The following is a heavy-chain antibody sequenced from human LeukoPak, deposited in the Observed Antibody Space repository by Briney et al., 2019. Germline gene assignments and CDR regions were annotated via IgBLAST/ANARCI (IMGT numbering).Heavy chain of an antibody. CDR2: ISTYDGNA. Sequence: GAPVKVSCKASGYSFTSYGITWVRQAPGQGLEWMGWISTYDGNANYAQKLQGRVTMTTDTSTITAYMEPRSLRSDDTAVYYCARAPSGFTYGPGDHWGQGTLVTVSS. J-gene: IGHJ4*02. CDR3: ARAPSGFTYGPGDH. CDR1: GYSFTSYG. V-gene: IGHV1-18*01. D-gene: IGHD5-18*01.